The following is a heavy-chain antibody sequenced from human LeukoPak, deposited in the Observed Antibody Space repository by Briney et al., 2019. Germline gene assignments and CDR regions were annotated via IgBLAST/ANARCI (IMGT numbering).Heavy chain of an antibody. CDR3: AKEPTERYYFDF. D-gene: IGHD5-24*01. V-gene: IGHV3-9*01. Sequence: GGSLRLSCAASGFAFDEYAMHWVRQAPGKGLEWLVGISWNSVDITYADSVKGRFTVSRDNAKNSLSLQMDSLRREDSALYFCAKEPTERYYFDFWGQGTLVTVSS. CDR2: ISWNSVDI. CDR1: GFAFDEYA. J-gene: IGHJ4*02.